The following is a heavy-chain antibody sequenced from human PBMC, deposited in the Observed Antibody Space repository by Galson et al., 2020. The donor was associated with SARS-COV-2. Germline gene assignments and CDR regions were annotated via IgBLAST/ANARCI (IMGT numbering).Heavy chain of an antibody. CDR3: ARGLGYYGSGGTLNWFDP. D-gene: IGHD3-10*01. V-gene: IGHV4-34*01. Sequence: SETLSLTCAVYGGSFSGYYWSWIRQPPGKGLEWIGEINHSGSTNYNPSLKSRVTISVDTSKNQFSLKLSSVTAADTAVYYCARGLGYYGSGGTLNWFDPWGQGTLVTVSS. J-gene: IGHJ5*02. CDR1: GGSFSGYY. CDR2: INHSGST.